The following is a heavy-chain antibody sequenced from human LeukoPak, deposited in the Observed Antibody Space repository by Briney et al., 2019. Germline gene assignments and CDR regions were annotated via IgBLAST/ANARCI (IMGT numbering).Heavy chain of an antibody. J-gene: IGHJ5*02. Sequence: PGGSLRLSCAASGFTFSTYWMHWVRQAPGKGLVWVSRINSDGSSTSYADSVKGRFTISRDNAKNTLYLQVNSLRAEDTAVYYRARSGSFNWFDPWGQGTLVTVSS. D-gene: IGHD1-26*01. CDR2: INSDGSST. V-gene: IGHV3-74*01. CDR3: ARSGSFNWFDP. CDR1: GFTFSTYW.